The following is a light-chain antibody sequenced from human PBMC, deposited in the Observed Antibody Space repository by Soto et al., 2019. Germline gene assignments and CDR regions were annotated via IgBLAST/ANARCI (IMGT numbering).Light chain of an antibody. Sequence: QSALTQPASVSGSPGQSITMSCTGTSSDAGGYNYVSWYQQHPGKAPKLMIYDVSNRPSGVSNRFSGSKSGNTASLTISGLQAEDEADYYCSSYTTSSTRVFGGGTKLTVL. V-gene: IGLV2-14*01. CDR3: SSYTTSSTRV. CDR1: SSDAGGYNY. CDR2: DVS. J-gene: IGLJ2*01.